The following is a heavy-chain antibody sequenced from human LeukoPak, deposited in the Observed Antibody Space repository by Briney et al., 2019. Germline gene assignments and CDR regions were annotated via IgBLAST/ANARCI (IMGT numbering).Heavy chain of an antibody. D-gene: IGHD5-18*01. J-gene: IGHJ4*02. CDR2: IYHSGNA. Sequence: PSETLSLACAVSGYSISTGYYWGWIRQPPGKGLEWIGNIYHSGNAYYNPSLKSRVTISVDTSKNQFSLKLSSVTAADTAVYYCARRGYSYGSPFDYWGQRTLVTVSS. CDR3: ARRGYSYGSPFDY. CDR1: GYSISTGYY. V-gene: IGHV4-38-2*01.